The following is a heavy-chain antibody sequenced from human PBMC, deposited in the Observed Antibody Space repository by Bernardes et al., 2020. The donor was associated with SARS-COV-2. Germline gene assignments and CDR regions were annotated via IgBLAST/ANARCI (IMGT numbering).Heavy chain of an antibody. D-gene: IGHD3-3*01. J-gene: IGHJ3*02. CDR3: AKGGPAGTIFGVVIIEDAFDI. Sequence: GGSLRLSCAASGFTFSSYWMSWVRQAPGKGLEWVANIKQDGSEKYYVDSVKGRFTISRDNAKNSLYLQMNSLRAEDTAVYYCAKGGPAGTIFGVVIIEDAFDIWGQGTMVTVSS. V-gene: IGHV3-7*03. CDR1: GFTFSSYW. CDR2: IKQDGSEK.